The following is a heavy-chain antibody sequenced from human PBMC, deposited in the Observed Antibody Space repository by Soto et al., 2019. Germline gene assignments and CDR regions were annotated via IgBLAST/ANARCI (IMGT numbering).Heavy chain of an antibody. Sequence: GSLRLSCAASGFTISIYARSCVRQAPGKGLEWVSAISGSGGSTYYADSVKGRFTISRDNSKNTLYLQMNSLRAEDTAVYYCAKDRSTYYLVPPFDPWGQGTLVTVSS. J-gene: IGHJ5*02. D-gene: IGHD3-10*01. CDR2: ISGSGGST. V-gene: IGHV3-23*01. CDR1: GFTISIYA. CDR3: AKDRSTYYLVPPFDP.